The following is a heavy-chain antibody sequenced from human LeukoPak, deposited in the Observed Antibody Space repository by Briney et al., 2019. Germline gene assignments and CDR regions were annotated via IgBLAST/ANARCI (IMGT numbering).Heavy chain of an antibody. CDR3: ARDKVDSSGWAEYNWFDP. D-gene: IGHD6-19*01. V-gene: IGHV4-39*07. CDR2: IYYSGVS. Sequence: PSETLSLTCTVSGGSIISSSFWWGWIRQPPGKGLEWIGSIYYSGVSYYNTSLKSRVTISVDTSKNQFSLKLSSVTAADTAVYYCARDKVDSSGWAEYNWFDPWGRGTLVTVSS. J-gene: IGHJ5*02. CDR1: GGSIISSSFW.